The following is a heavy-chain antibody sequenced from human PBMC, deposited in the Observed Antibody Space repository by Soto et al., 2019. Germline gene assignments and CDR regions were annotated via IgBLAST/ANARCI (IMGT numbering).Heavy chain of an antibody. V-gene: IGHV3-30-3*01. J-gene: IGHJ6*04. D-gene: IGHD2-2*01. CDR2: ISYDGSNK. Sequence: GGSLRLSCAASGFTFSSYAMHWVRQAPGKGLEWVAVISYDGSNKYYADSVKGRFTISRDSSKNTLYLQMNSLRAEDTAVYYWGRGHTNYYSYCGMDVWGKGTRVTLPS. CDR1: GFTFSSYA. CDR3: GRGHTNYYSYCGMDV.